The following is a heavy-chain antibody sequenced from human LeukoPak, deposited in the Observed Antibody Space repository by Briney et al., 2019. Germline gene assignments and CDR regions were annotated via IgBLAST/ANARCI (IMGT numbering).Heavy chain of an antibody. V-gene: IGHV4-39*01. CDR1: GGSISSSSYY. Sequence: SETLSLTCTVSGGSISSSSYYWGWIRQPPGKGLEWIGSIYYSGSTYYNPSLKSRLTISVDTSKNQSSLKLSSVTAADTAVYYCARSRVILYYYYYMDVWGKGTTVTVFS. CDR3: ARSRVILYYYYYMDV. J-gene: IGHJ6*03. D-gene: IGHD2/OR15-2a*01. CDR2: IYYSGST.